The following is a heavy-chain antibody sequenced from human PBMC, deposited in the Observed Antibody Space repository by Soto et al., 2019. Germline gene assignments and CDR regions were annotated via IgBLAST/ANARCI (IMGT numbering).Heavy chain of an antibody. V-gene: IGHV3-23*01. D-gene: IGHD2-21*01. Sequence: EVLLLQSGGGLVQPGGSLRLSCAASGFMFSDYAMTWARQAPGKELEWVSGLMRPGRSTYYADSVKGRFTISGDTSSNTVYLQMDSLRAEDTAVYYCAKDAIANDGIWHMDSWGQGTVVTVSS. CDR1: GFMFSDYA. J-gene: IGHJ5*02. CDR3: AKDAIANDGIWHMDS. CDR2: LMRPGRST.